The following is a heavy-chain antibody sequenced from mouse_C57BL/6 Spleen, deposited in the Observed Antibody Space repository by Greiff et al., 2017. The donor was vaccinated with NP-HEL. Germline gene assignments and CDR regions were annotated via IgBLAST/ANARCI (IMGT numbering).Heavy chain of an antibody. CDR1: GYAFTNYL. D-gene: IGHD1-1*01. CDR3: ARNPIYYGSSYDY. J-gene: IGHJ2*01. V-gene: IGHV1-54*01. CDR2: INPGSGGT. Sequence: VQLQQSGAELVRPGTSVKVSCKASGYAFTNYLIEWVKQRPGQGLEWIGVINPGSGGTNYNEKFKGKATLTADKSSSTAYMQLSSLTSEDSAVYFCARNPIYYGSSYDYWGQGTTLTVSS.